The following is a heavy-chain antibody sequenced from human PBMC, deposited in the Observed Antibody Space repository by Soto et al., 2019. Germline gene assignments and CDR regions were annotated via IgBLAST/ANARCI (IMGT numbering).Heavy chain of an antibody. Sequence: PGESLKICCKGSGYSFTSYWIGWVRQMPGKGLEWMGIIYPGDSDTRYSPSFQGQVTISADKSISTAYLQWSSLKASDTAMYYCARQGGFGVAPKPHYYYAMDVWGQGTTVTVSS. D-gene: IGHD3-3*01. CDR1: GYSFTSYW. V-gene: IGHV5-51*01. CDR2: IYPGDSDT. J-gene: IGHJ6*02. CDR3: ARQGGFGVAPKPHYYYAMDV.